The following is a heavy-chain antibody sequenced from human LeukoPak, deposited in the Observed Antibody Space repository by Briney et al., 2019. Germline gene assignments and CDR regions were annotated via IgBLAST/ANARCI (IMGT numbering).Heavy chain of an antibody. V-gene: IGHV3-30*19. CDR3: ASETLYCSGGSCYSGGYYYYGMDV. J-gene: IGHJ6*02. D-gene: IGHD2-15*01. Sequence: PGRSLRLSCAASGFTFSSYGMHWVRQAPGKGLEWVAVIWYDGSNKYYADSVKGRFTISRHNSKNTLYLQMNSLRAEDTAVYYCASETLYCSGGSCYSGGYYYYGMDVWGQGTTVTVSS. CDR1: GFTFSSYG. CDR2: IWYDGSNK.